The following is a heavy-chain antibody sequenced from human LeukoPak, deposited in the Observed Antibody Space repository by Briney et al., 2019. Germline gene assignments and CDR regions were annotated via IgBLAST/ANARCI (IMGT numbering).Heavy chain of an antibody. CDR3: ARDKVSYYDILTGWGLEWYYYGMDV. J-gene: IGHJ6*02. CDR1: GFTFSSYS. D-gene: IGHD3-9*01. CDR2: ISSSSSTI. V-gene: IGHV3-48*04. Sequence: SGGSLRLSCAASGFTFSSYSMNWVRQAPGKGLEWVSYISSSSSTIYYADSVKGRFTISRDNAKNSLYLQMNSLRAEDTAVYYCARDKVSYYDILTGWGLEWYYYGMDVWGQGTTVTVSS.